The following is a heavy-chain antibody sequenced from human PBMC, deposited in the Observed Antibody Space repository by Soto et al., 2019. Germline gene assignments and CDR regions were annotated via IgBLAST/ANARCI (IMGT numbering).Heavy chain of an antibody. D-gene: IGHD2-15*01. Sequence: GGSLILSCAASGFTFSSYAMSWVRQAPGKGLEWVSYISSSSTTKYYADSVKGRFAISRDNAKNSLYLQMNSLRAEDTAVYYCARDGCSGSNCLNWFDPWGQGTLVTVSS. CDR2: ISSSSTTK. CDR1: GFTFSSYA. J-gene: IGHJ5*02. V-gene: IGHV3-48*01. CDR3: ARDGCSGSNCLNWFDP.